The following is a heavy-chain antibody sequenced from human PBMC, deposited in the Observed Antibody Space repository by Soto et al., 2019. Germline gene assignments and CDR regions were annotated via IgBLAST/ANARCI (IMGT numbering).Heavy chain of an antibody. CDR1: GGTFSSYA. J-gene: IGHJ6*02. CDR2: IIPIFGTA. CDR3: ARASGYSYGPHSSFYYYGMDV. D-gene: IGHD5-18*01. V-gene: IGHV1-69*13. Sequence: SVKVSCKASGGTFSSYAISWVRQAPGQGLEWMGGIIPIFGTANYAQKFQGRVTITADESTSTAYMELSSLRSEDTAVYYCARASGYSYGPHSSFYYYGMDVWGQGTTVTVFS.